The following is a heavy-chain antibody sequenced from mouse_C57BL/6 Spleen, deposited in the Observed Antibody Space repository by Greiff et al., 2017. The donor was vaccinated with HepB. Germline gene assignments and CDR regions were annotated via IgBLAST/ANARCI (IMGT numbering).Heavy chain of an antibody. CDR2: IDPSDSYT. CDR1: GYTFTSYW. V-gene: IGHV1-69*01. Sequence: QVQLKQPGAELVMPGASVKLSCKASGYTFTSYWMHWVKQRPGQGLEWIGEIDPSDSYTNYNQKFKGKSTLTLDKSSSTAYMQLSSLTSEDSAVYYCATGYAMDYWGQGTSVTVSS. J-gene: IGHJ4*01. CDR3: ATGYAMDY.